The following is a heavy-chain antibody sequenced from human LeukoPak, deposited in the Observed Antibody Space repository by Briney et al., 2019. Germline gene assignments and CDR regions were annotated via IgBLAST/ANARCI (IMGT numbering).Heavy chain of an antibody. CDR2: IYPGDSDT. J-gene: IGHJ4*02. CDR1: GYSFTNYR. Sequence: GESLKISCKGSGYSFTNYRIGWVRQMPGKGLEWMGIIYPGDSDTRYSPSFQGQVTISADTSISTAYLQWSSLKASDSAMYYCARSAGDRGSYNYWGQGTLVTVSS. CDR3: ARSAGDRGSYNY. V-gene: IGHV5-51*01. D-gene: IGHD1-26*01.